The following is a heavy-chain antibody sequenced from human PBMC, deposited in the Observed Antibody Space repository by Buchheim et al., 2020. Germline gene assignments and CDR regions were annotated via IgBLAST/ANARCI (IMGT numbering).Heavy chain of an antibody. V-gene: IGHV1-18*01. CDR2: ISGYDGDT. CDR1: GYTFTSYV. Sequence: QVQLVQSGAEVKKPGASVKVSCKPSGYTFTSYVITWVRQAPGQGLDWMGWISGYDGDTKYGQKFQGRVTMTTDTSRSPAYMELRSLRSDDTAVYYCARDIPRLLGHDILTGYSDYWGQGTL. CDR3: ARDIPRLLGHDILTGYSDY. D-gene: IGHD3-9*01. J-gene: IGHJ4*02.